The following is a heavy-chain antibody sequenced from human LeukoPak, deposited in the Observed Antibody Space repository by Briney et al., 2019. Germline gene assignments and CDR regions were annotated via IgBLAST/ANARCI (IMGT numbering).Heavy chain of an antibody. Sequence: SQTLSLTCAVSGGSISSGGYPWSWIRQPPGKGLEWIGYIYHSGSTYYNPSLKSRVTISVDRSKNQFSLKLSSVTAADTAVYYCARALGYCSGGSCYGMDVWGQGTTVTVSS. J-gene: IGHJ6*02. D-gene: IGHD2-15*01. CDR3: ARALGYCSGGSCYGMDV. CDR1: GGSISSGGYP. V-gene: IGHV4-30-2*01. CDR2: IYHSGST.